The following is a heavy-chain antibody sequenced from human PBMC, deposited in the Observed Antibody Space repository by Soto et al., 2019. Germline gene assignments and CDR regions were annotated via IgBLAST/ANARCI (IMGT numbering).Heavy chain of an antibody. V-gene: IGHV4-59*01. CDR3: ARGRPQKGGYCSSTSCYPYYYYYMDV. CDR1: GGSISSYY. CDR2: IYYSGST. Sequence: SETLSLTCTVSGGSISSYYWSWIRQPPGKGLEWIGYIYYSGSTNYNPSLKSRVTISVDTSKNQFSLKLSSVTAADTAVYYCARGRPQKGGYCSSTSCYPYYYYYMDVWGKGTTVTVS. J-gene: IGHJ6*03. D-gene: IGHD2-2*01.